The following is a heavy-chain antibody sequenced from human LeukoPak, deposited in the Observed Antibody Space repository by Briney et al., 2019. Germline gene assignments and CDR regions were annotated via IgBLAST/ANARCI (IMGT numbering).Heavy chain of an antibody. J-gene: IGHJ4*02. CDR3: ARGHGDPIFDY. Sequence: GGSLRLSCAASGFTVSSNYMNWVRQAPGKGLEWVSVIYSGGSTYYADSVKGRFTISRDNSKNTLYLQMNSLRAEDTAVYYCARGHGDPIFDYWGQGTLVTVSS. CDR1: GFTVSSNY. V-gene: IGHV3-66*01. CDR2: IYSGGST. D-gene: IGHD4-17*01.